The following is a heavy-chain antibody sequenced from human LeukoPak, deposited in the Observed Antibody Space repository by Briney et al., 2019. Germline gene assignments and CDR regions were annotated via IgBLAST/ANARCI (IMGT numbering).Heavy chain of an antibody. CDR1: GFTFSSYG. D-gene: IGHD3-9*01. CDR3: AKVLTGYSSRFDP. J-gene: IGHJ5*02. V-gene: IGHV3-30*02. Sequence: GGSLRLSCAASGFTFSSYGMHWVRQAPGKGLEWVAFIRYDGSNKYYADSVKGRFTISRDSSKNTLYLQMNSLRAEDTAVYYCAKVLTGYSSRFDPWGQGTLVTVSS. CDR2: IRYDGSNK.